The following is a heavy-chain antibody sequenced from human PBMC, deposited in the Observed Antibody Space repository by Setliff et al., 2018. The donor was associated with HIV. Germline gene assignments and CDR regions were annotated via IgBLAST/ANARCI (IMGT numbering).Heavy chain of an antibody. J-gene: IGHJ4*02. CDR2: VWFDGSNK. V-gene: IGHV3-30*18. Sequence: LSLTCAPLQETFSTYAMHWVRQTPGKGLEWVAVVWFDGSNKYYADSVKGRFTISRDNSKNTLYLQMNSLRAEDTAVYYCAKVGRGYSHGYYFDNWGQGTLVTVS. CDR3: AKVGRGYSHGYYFDN. CDR1: QETFSTYA. D-gene: IGHD5-18*01.